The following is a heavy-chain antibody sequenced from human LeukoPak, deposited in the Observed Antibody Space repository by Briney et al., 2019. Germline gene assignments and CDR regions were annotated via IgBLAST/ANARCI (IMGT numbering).Heavy chain of an antibody. CDR2: IYYSGST. CDR3: ARGWSGYDNIDY. D-gene: IGHD5-12*01. J-gene: IGHJ4*02. CDR1: GGSISSYY. Sequence: SETLSLTCTVSGGSISSYYWSWIRQPPGKGLEWIGYIYYSGSTNYNPSLKSRVTISVDKSKNQFSLKLSSVTAADTAVYYCARGWSGYDNIDYWGQGTLVTVSS. V-gene: IGHV4-59*12.